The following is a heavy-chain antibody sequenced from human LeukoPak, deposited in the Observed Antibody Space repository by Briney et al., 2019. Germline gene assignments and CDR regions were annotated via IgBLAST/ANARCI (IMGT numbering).Heavy chain of an antibody. D-gene: IGHD4-11*01. CDR2: INHSGST. V-gene: IGHV4-34*01. J-gene: IGHJ4*02. CDR1: GGSFSGYY. CDR3: ARYATVTTYYFDY. Sequence: PSETLSLTCAVYGGSFSGYYWSWIRQPPGKGLEWIGEINHSGSTNYNPSLKSRVTISVDTSKNQFSLKLSSVTAADTAVHYCARYATVTTYYFDYWGQGTLVTVSS.